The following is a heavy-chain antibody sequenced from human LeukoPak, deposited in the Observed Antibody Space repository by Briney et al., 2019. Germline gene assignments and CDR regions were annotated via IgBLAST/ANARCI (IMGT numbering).Heavy chain of an antibody. D-gene: IGHD6-13*01. CDR2: IYTSGST. Sequence: PSQTLSLTCTVSGGSISSGSYYWSWIRQPAGKGLEWIGRIYTSGSTNYNPSLKSRVTISVDTSKNQFSLKLSSVTAADTAVYYCARDSLEGSSWYGYYYYYMDVWGKGTTVTISS. V-gene: IGHV4-61*02. CDR3: ARDSLEGSSWYGYYYYYMDV. J-gene: IGHJ6*03. CDR1: GGSISSGSYY.